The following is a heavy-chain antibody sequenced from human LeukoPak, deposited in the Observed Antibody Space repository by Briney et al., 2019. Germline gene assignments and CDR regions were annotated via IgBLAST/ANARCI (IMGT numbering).Heavy chain of an antibody. CDR1: GGSISSNNW. Sequence: SGTLSLTCAVSGGSISSNNWWGWVRQPPGKGLEWIGEIYHSGSPNYNPSLKSRVTISVDKSRNHFSLNLSSVTAADTAVYYCARLQYQRGYYYYGMDVWGQGTTVTVSS. D-gene: IGHD2-2*01. CDR3: ARLQYQRGYYYYGMDV. J-gene: IGHJ6*02. CDR2: IYHSGSP. V-gene: IGHV4-4*02.